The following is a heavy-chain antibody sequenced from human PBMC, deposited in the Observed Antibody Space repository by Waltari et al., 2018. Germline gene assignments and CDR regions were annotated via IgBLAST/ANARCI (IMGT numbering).Heavy chain of an antibody. CDR3: AKGLWELPPYYYYVMDV. CDR2: SSNDGTDK. Sequence: QVQLVESGGGVVQPGGSLRLSCAASGFTFNSFGMHWVRQAPGKGLEWVELSSNDGTDKYYGDSVKGRFTISRDNSRNTVHLQMDSLRAEDTAVYYCAKGLWELPPYYYYVMDVWGQGTTVTVSS. D-gene: IGHD1-7*01. J-gene: IGHJ6*02. CDR1: GFTFNSFG. V-gene: IGHV3-30*18.